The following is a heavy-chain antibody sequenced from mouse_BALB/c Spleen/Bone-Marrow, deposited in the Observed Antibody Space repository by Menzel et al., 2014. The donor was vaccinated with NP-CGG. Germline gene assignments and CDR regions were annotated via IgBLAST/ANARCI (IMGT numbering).Heavy chain of an antibody. CDR2: ISSGGSYT. Sequence: EVQRVESGGDLVEPGGSLKLSCAASGFTFSSYGMSWVRQTPDKRLEWVATISSGGSYTYYPDSVKGRFTISRDNAKNTLYLQMSSLKSEDTAMYYCARGGGAYYGNYWFAYWGQGTLVTVSA. D-gene: IGHD2-10*01. V-gene: IGHV5-6*01. CDR1: GFTFSSYG. CDR3: ARGGGAYYGNYWFAY. J-gene: IGHJ3*01.